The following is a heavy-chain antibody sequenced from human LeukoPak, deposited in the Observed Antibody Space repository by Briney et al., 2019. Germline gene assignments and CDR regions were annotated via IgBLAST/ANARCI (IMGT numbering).Heavy chain of an antibody. D-gene: IGHD5-12*01. CDR3: ARRVTRLATAYYYHMDV. CDR1: GGSISSSSYY. Sequence: SETLSLTCTVSGGSISSSSYYWGWIRQPPGKGLEWIGSIYYSGSTYYNPSLKSRVTISVDTSKNQFSLKLSSVTAADTAVYYCARRVTRLATAYYYHMDVWGKGTTVTISS. J-gene: IGHJ6*03. CDR2: IYYSGST. V-gene: IGHV4-39*01.